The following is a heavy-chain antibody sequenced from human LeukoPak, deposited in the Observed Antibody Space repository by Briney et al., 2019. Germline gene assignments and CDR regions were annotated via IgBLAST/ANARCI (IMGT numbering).Heavy chain of an antibody. Sequence: PGGSLRLSCAGSGFSFSKYAASWVRQAPGKGLEWVSGMTGGGATYHADSMKGRFVISRDNSKNTVYLQMNSLRVEDTALYFCAKDKIVGDGRWDFDYWGQGTLVTVSS. CDR2: MTGGGAT. V-gene: IGHV3-23*01. CDR3: AKDKIVGDGRWDFDY. CDR1: GFSFSKYA. J-gene: IGHJ4*02. D-gene: IGHD3-10*01.